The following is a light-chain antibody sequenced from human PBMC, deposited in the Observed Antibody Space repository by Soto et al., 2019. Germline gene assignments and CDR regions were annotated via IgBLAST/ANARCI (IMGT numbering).Light chain of an antibody. Sequence: QLVLTQPHSVSGAPGQRVTISCTGSSSNIGAGYDVHWYQQLPGTAPKLLIYGNSNRPSGVPDRFSGSKSGTSASLAITGLQAEDEADYYCQSYDSSLSGSRVVFGGGTKLTVL. CDR3: QSYDSSLSGSRVV. CDR2: GNS. CDR1: SSNIGAGYD. V-gene: IGLV1-40*01. J-gene: IGLJ2*01.